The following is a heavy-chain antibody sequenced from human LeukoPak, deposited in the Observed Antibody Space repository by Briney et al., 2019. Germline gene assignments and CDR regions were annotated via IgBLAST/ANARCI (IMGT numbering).Heavy chain of an antibody. D-gene: IGHD3-10*01. CDR3: ARTYYYGSGSSYNWFDP. V-gene: IGHV1-18*01. J-gene: IGHJ5*02. Sequence: ASVTVSCKASGYTFNSYGISWVRQAPGQGLEWMGWISAYNGHTNYAQKFQGRVTMTTDTSTSTAYMDLRSLRSDDTAMYYCARTYYYGSGSSYNWFDPWGQGTLVTVSS. CDR1: GYTFNSYG. CDR2: ISAYNGHT.